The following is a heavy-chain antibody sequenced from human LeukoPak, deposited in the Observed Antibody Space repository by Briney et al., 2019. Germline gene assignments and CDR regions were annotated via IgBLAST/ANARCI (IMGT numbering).Heavy chain of an antibody. D-gene: IGHD5-24*01. Sequence: GGSLRLSCAASGFTFSSYAMTWVRQAPGKGLEWVSGISGSGASTYYAGSVQGRFSISRDNSENTLYLQMNSLRAEDTALYYCAKDLAEMATIIDYWGQGTLVTVSS. CDR1: GFTFSSYA. J-gene: IGHJ4*02. CDR2: ISGSGAST. CDR3: AKDLAEMATIIDY. V-gene: IGHV3-23*01.